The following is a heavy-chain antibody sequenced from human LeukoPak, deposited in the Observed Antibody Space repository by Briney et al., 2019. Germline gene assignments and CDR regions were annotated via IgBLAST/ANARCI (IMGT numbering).Heavy chain of an antibody. J-gene: IGHJ4*02. V-gene: IGHV3-30*04. CDR3: ARAGIAADLFDY. CDR2: ISYDGSNK. D-gene: IGHD6-13*01. Sequence: GGSLRLSCAASGFTFSSYAMHWVRQAPGKGLEWVAVISYDGSNKYYADSVKGRFTISRDNSKNTLYLQMNSLRAEDTAVYYCARAGIAADLFDYWGQGTLVTVSS. CDR1: GFTFSSYA.